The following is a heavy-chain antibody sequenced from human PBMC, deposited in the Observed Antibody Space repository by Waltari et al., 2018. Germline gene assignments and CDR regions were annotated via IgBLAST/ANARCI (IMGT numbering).Heavy chain of an antibody. CDR1: GGSISSHY. CDR2: IYYSGST. D-gene: IGHD6-13*01. Sequence: QVQLQESGPGLVKPSETLSLTCTVSGGSISSHYWSWIRQPPGKGLEWIGYIYYSGSTNYNPSLKSRVTISVDTSKNQFSLKLSSVTAADMAVYYCAREDSSSWSLWGQGTLVTVSS. J-gene: IGHJ4*02. CDR3: AREDSSSWSL. V-gene: IGHV4-59*11.